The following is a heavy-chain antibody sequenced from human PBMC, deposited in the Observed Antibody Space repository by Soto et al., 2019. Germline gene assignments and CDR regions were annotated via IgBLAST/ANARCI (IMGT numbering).Heavy chain of an antibody. CDR3: ARAPGIDRYYDFWSGYSDFDY. CDR1: GYTFTSYG. Sequence: ASVKVSCKASGYTFTSYGIIWVRQATGQGLEWMGWISAYNGNTNYAQKLQGRVTMTTDTSTSTAYMELRSLRADDTAVYYCARAPGIDRYYDFWSGYSDFDYWGQGTLVTV. J-gene: IGHJ4*02. CDR2: ISAYNGNT. D-gene: IGHD3-3*01. V-gene: IGHV1-18*01.